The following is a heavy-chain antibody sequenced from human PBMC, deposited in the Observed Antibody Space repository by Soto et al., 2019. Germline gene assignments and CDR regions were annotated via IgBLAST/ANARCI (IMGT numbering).Heavy chain of an antibody. Sequence: QVQLQQWGAGLLKPSETLSLTCAVYGGSFSGYYWSWIRQPPGKGLEWSGEINHSGSTNYNPSLKSRVTISVDMSKNQLSLELSSVTAADTAVYYCARGGRQQLIPTPISYKIDYWGQGTLVTVSS. D-gene: IGHD6-13*01. V-gene: IGHV4-34*01. J-gene: IGHJ4*02. CDR2: INHSGST. CDR3: ARGGRQQLIPTPISYKIDY. CDR1: GGSFSGYY.